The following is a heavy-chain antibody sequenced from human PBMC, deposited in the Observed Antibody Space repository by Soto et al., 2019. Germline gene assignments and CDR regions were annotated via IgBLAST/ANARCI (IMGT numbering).Heavy chain of an antibody. J-gene: IGHJ3*02. CDR3: ARVIGSGSYTWDAFEI. D-gene: IGHD3-10*01. CDR2: IIPIFGTA. Sequence: KVSCKASGGTFSSYAISWVRQAPGQGLEWMGGIIPIFGTANYAQKFQGRVTITADESTSTAYMELSSLRSEDTAVYYCARVIGSGSYTWDAFEIWGQGTMVTVSS. V-gene: IGHV1-69*01. CDR1: GGTFSSYA.